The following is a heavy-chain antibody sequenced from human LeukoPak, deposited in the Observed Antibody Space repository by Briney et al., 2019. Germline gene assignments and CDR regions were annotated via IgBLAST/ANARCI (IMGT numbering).Heavy chain of an antibody. CDR3: AKSRGTIFGVAYDY. CDR1: GFTFSSYA. CDR2: ISYDGSNK. Sequence: GGSLRLSCAASGFTFSSYAMHWVRQAPGKGLEWVAVISYDGSNKYYADSVKGRFTISRDNSKNTLYLQMNSLRAEDTAVYYCAKSRGTIFGVAYDYWGQGTLVTVSS. V-gene: IGHV3-30-3*02. D-gene: IGHD3-3*01. J-gene: IGHJ4*02.